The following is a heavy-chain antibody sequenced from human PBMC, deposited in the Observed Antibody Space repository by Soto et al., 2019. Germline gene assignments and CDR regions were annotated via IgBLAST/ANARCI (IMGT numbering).Heavy chain of an antibody. CDR1: GGTFSSYA. J-gene: IGHJ4*02. CDR3: ARCIAVAGTDRSYFGY. Sequence: SVKVSCKASGGTFSSYAISWVRQAPGQGLEWMGGIIPIFGTANYAQKFQGRVTITADESTSTAYMELSSLRSEDTAVYYCARCIAVAGTDRSYFGYWGQGTLVTVSS. D-gene: IGHD6-19*01. V-gene: IGHV1-69*13. CDR2: IIPIFGTA.